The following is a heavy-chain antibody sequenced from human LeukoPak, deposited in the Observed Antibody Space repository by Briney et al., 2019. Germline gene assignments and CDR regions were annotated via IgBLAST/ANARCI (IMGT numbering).Heavy chain of an antibody. CDR3: AKDPSNSGSYGAWYFDL. V-gene: IGHV3-23*01. Sequence: GGSLRLSCAASGFTFSTYAMSWVRQAAGQGLEWVIAISNSGDRTHFADYVKGRFTISRDNSKNTLYLQMNSLRAKDTAVYYCAKDPSNSGSYGAWYFDLWGRGTLVTVSS. CDR1: GFTFSTYA. D-gene: IGHD3-10*01. CDR2: ISNSGDRT. J-gene: IGHJ2*01.